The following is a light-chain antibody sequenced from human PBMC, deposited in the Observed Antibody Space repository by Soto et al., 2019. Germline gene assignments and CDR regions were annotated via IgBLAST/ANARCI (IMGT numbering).Light chain of an antibody. CDR3: QQYGSSPLFS. V-gene: IGKV3-20*01. Sequence: EIVLTQSPGTLSLSPGDRATPSCRASQSFTVNYLAWYQQKPGQAPRLLIYDASNRATGIPDRFSGSGSGTDFTLTISRLEPEDSAVYYCQQYGSSPLFSFGQGTKVVIK. J-gene: IGKJ2*01. CDR2: DAS. CDR1: QSFTVNY.